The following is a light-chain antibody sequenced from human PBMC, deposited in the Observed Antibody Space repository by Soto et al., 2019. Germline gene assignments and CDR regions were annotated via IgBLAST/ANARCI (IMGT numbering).Light chain of an antibody. CDR2: AAS. CDR3: QQSYSTLPIT. CDR1: QHISIY. Sequence: DIQMTQSPSSLSASVGDRVTITCRASQHISIYLNWYQQRPGTAPKLLIFAASSLQSGVPSRFSGSGSGTDFTLTISSLQPEDFATYYCQQSYSTLPITFGQGTRLEIK. J-gene: IGKJ5*01. V-gene: IGKV1-39*01.